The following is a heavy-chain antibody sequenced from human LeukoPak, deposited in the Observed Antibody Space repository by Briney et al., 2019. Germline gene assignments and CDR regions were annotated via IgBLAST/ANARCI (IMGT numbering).Heavy chain of an antibody. CDR1: GGSFSGYY. V-gene: IGHV4-34*01. J-gene: IGHJ4*02. CDR2: INHSGST. D-gene: IGHD6-13*01. CDR3: ARGRRIAAAGTRGSFVFDY. Sequence: SETLSLTCAVYGGSFSGYYWSWIRQPPGKGLEWIGEINHSGSTNYNPSLKSRVTISVDTSKNQFSLKLSSVTAADTAVYYCARGRRIAAAGTRGSFVFDYWGQGTLVTVSS.